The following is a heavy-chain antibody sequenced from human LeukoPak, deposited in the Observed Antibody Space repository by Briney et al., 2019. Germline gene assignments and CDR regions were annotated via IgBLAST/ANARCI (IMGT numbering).Heavy chain of an antibody. V-gene: IGHV1-8*03. CDR3: ARGDYGDPRSAFDI. Sequence: ASVKVSCKASGYTFTSYDINWVRQATGQGLEWMGWMNPNSGNTGYAQKFQGRVTITRNTSISTAYMELRSLRSDDTGVYYCARGDYGDPRSAFDIWGQGTMVTVSS. D-gene: IGHD4-17*01. CDR1: GYTFTSYD. J-gene: IGHJ3*02. CDR2: MNPNSGNT.